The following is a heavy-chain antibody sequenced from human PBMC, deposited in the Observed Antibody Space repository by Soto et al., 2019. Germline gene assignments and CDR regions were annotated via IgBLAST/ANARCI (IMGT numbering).Heavy chain of an antibody. J-gene: IGHJ5*02. CDR2: IGTQHDT. Sequence: EVQLVESGGGLVQPGGSLRLSCAASGFTFSAYDMHWVRQATGKGLEWVSAIGTQHDTYYPDSVKGRFTISRENAKNSFYLQMNSARAGDTGGYSCGRQAVYGEGGGGWFDPWGQGTLVTVSS. V-gene: IGHV3-13*01. CDR3: GRQAVYGEGGGGWFDP. CDR1: GFTFSAYD. D-gene: IGHD3-10*01.